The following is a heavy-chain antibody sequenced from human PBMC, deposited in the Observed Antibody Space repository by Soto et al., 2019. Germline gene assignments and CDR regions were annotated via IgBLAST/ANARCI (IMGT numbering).Heavy chain of an antibody. CDR1: GYTLTELS. D-gene: IGHD3-10*01. CDR2: FDPEDGET. V-gene: IGHV1-24*01. Sequence: ASVKVSCKVSGYTLTELSMHWVRQAPGKGPEWMGGFDPEDGETIYAQKFQGRVTMTEDTSTDTAYMELSSLRSEDTAVYYCATPLWFGEFAALMDVWGQGTTVTVSS. CDR3: ATPLWFGEFAALMDV. J-gene: IGHJ6*02.